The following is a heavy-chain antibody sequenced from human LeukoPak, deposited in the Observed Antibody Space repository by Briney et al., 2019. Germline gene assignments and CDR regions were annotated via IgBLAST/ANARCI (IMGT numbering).Heavy chain of an antibody. D-gene: IGHD3-3*02. CDR1: GFTFSNYW. Sequence: GGSLRLSCAVSGFTFSNYWVTWVRQTPGKGLEFVANINQDGSVKNYVGSVKGRFTISRDNAKNSLYLQMSSRRVDDTAIYYCARDPGFSSFDYWGQGTLVTVSS. V-gene: IGHV3-7*01. CDR2: INQDGSVK. CDR3: ARDPGFSSFDY. J-gene: IGHJ4*02.